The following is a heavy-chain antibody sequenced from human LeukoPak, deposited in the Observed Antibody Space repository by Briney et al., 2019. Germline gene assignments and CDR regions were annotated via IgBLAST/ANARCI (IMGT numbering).Heavy chain of an antibody. J-gene: IGHJ4*02. V-gene: IGHV3-23*01. Sequence: PGASLRLSCAASGFTFSNYAMSWVRQAPGKGLEWVSAILGSGGSTYYADSVKGRFTVSRVNTKSTLYLQMNSLRAEDTALYYCAKWGDYDVLTGYYVPDYWGQGTLVTVSS. CDR1: GFTFSNYA. D-gene: IGHD3-9*01. CDR3: AKWGDYDVLTGYYVPDY. CDR2: ILGSGGST.